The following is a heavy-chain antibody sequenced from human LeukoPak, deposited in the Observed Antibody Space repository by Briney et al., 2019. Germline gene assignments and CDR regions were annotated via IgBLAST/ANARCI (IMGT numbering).Heavy chain of an antibody. J-gene: IGHJ4*02. D-gene: IGHD3-16*02. CDR2: ISSSSTII. CDR1: GFTFSSYE. V-gene: IGHV3-48*03. CDR3: ARWGIWYERKGYPDC. Sequence: GGSLRLSCAASGFTFSSYELYWVRQAPGKGLEWISYISSSSTIIKYADSVRGRFTISRDDARESLYLQMNSLRADDTAVYYCARWGIWYERKGYPDCWGQGTLVTVSS.